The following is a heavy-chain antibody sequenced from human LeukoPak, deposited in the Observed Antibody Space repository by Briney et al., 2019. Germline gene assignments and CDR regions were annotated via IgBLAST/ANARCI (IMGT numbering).Heavy chain of an antibody. CDR1: GYTFTSYG. D-gene: IGHD2-2*01. V-gene: IGHV1-46*01. Sequence: GASVKVSCKASGYTFTSYGISWVRQAPGQGLEWMGIINPSGGSTSYAQKFRGRVTMTRDTSTSTVYMELSSLRSEDTAVYYCASGQLRFDPWGQGTLVTVSS. J-gene: IGHJ5*02. CDR2: INPSGGST. CDR3: ASGQLRFDP.